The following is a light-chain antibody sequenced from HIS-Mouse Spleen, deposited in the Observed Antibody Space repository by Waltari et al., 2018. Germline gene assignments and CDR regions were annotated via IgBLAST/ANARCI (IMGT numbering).Light chain of an antibody. CDR3: QQYYSYPPAYT. V-gene: IGKV1-8*01. J-gene: IGKJ2*01. Sequence: AIRMTQSPSSLSASTGDRVTSTCRASQGISSYLAWYQQKPGKAPKLLIYAASTLQSGVPSRFSGSGSGTDFTLTISCLQSEDFATYYCQQYYSYPPAYTFGQGTKLEIK. CDR2: AAS. CDR1: QGISSY.